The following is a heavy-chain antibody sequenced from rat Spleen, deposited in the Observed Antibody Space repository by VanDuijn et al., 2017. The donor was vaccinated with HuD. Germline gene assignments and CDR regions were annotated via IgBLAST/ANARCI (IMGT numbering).Heavy chain of an antibody. CDR1: GFSFSNSY. D-gene: IGHD1-4*01. J-gene: IGHJ4*01. V-gene: IGHV5-27*01. CDR2: ISNDGYTT. CDR3: ARPGITSYVMDA. Sequence: EVQLVESGGDLVQPGRSLKLSCAASGFSFSNSYMAWVRQAPAKGLEWVAYISNDGYTTYYRDSVKGRFTISRDNAKSTLYLQLNSLRSEDTATYYCARPGITSYVMDAWGQGASVTVSS.